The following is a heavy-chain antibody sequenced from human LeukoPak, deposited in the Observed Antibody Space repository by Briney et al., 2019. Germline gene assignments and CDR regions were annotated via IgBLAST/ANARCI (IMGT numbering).Heavy chain of an antibody. J-gene: IGHJ3*02. Sequence: PGGSLSLSCAASGFTFSSYWMSWVRQAPGKGLEWVANIKQDGSEKYYVDSVKGRFTISRDNAKNSLYLQMNSLRAEDTAVYYCARDRRYYDILTGYYGAFDIWGQGTMVTVSS. D-gene: IGHD3-9*01. CDR2: IKQDGSEK. CDR1: GFTFSSYW. V-gene: IGHV3-7*04. CDR3: ARDRRYYDILTGYYGAFDI.